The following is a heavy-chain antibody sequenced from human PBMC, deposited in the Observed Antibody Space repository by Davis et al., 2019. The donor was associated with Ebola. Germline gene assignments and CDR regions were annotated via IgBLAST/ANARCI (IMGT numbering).Heavy chain of an antibody. Sequence: SETLSLTCTVSGGSISSYYWSWIRQPPGKGLEWIGYIYYSGSTYYNPSLKSRVTISVDTSKNQFSLKLSSVTAADTAVYYCARGVVGATPFNYWGQGTLVTVSS. J-gene: IGHJ4*02. V-gene: IGHV4-59*08. CDR1: GGSISSYY. CDR2: IYYSGST. CDR3: ARGVVGATPFNY. D-gene: IGHD1-26*01.